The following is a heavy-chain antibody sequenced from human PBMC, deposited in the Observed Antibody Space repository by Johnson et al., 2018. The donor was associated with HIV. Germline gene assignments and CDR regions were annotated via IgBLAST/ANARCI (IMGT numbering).Heavy chain of an antibody. CDR1: GVTISDSY. D-gene: IGHD6-6*01. Sequence: QVQLVESGGGLVKPGGSLRLSCAASGVTISDSYMSWIRQAPGKGLEWVSYISSSGSTIYYADSVKGRFTISRDNSKNTLYLQMGSLRAEDMAVYYCAKGQYSSSPCAFDIWGQGTMVTVSS. V-gene: IGHV3-11*04. J-gene: IGHJ3*02. CDR3: AKGQYSSSPCAFDI. CDR2: ISSSGSTI.